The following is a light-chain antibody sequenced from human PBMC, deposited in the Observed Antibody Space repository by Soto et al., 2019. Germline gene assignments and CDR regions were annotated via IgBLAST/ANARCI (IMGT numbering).Light chain of an antibody. V-gene: IGKV1-39*01. CDR1: RSITNY. J-gene: IGKJ1*01. CDR2: AAS. Sequence: DIQMTQSPSSLSASAGDRVTITCRASRSITNYLNWYQQKPGKAPKLLIYAASSLQSGVPSRFTGSGSGTDFTLTISSLQPEDFATYFCQQSYNSPKTFGQGTKV. CDR3: QQSYNSPKT.